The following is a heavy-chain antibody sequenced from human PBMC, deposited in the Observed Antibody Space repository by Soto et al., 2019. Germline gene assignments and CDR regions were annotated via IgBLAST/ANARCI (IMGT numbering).Heavy chain of an antibody. Sequence: SLTCAVSGGSISSCGYSWSWIRQPPGKGLEWIGYIYHSGSTYYNPSLKSRVTISVDRSKNQFSLKLSSVTAADTAVYYCARTPDYWGQGTLVTVSS. D-gene: IGHD2-15*01. V-gene: IGHV4-30-2*01. CDR3: ARTPDY. CDR1: GGSISSCGYS. CDR2: IYHSGST. J-gene: IGHJ4*02.